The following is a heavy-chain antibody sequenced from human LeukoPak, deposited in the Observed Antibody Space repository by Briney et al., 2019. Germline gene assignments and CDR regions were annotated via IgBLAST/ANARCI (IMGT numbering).Heavy chain of an antibody. J-gene: IGHJ4*02. CDR1: GFTFSYYG. D-gene: IGHD1/OR15-1a*01. CDR3: AKDVRNSGYCDW. CDR2: ISYDGSVN. Sequence: GGSLRLSCVGSGFTFSYYGMHCVRPAPGNGLGWVAFISYDGSVNYCAGSVKGRLTISRDNSKNTLYLQMNSLRTEDTAMYYCAKDVRNSGYCDWWGQGTLVTVSS. V-gene: IGHV3-30*18.